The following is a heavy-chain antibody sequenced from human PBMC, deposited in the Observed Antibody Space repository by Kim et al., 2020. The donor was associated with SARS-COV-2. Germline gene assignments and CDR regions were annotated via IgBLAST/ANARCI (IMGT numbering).Heavy chain of an antibody. V-gene: IGHV3-30*07. CDR3: ARDPEYYYDSSGPIDY. J-gene: IGHJ4*02. Sequence: SVKGRFTISSENSKNTLYLQMNSLRAEDTAVYYCARDPEYYYDSSGPIDYWGQGTLVTVSS. D-gene: IGHD3-22*01.